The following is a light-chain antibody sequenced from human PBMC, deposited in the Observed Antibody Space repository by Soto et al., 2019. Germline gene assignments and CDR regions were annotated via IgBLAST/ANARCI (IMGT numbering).Light chain of an antibody. J-gene: IGLJ3*02. CDR3: AAWDDSLSGRV. CDR1: SSNIGSNY. V-gene: IGLV1-47*01. Sequence: QSVPTQPPSASGTPGQSVTISCSGSSSNIGSNYVYWYQQVPGTAPKLLIYRNNQRPSGVPDRFSGSKSGTSASLAISGLRSEDEADYYCAAWDDSLSGRVFGGGTKLTVL. CDR2: RNN.